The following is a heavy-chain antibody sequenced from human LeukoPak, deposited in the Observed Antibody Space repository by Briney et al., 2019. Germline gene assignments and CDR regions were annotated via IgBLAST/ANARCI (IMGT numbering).Heavy chain of an antibody. J-gene: IGHJ4*02. CDR2: ISSSGSTI. Sequence: GGSLRLSCAASGFTFSSYEMNWVRQAPGKGLEWVSYISSSGSTIYYADSVKGRFTISRDNAKNSLYLQMNSLRAEDTAVYYCARPVDYGEPYYFDYWGQGTLATVSS. D-gene: IGHD4-17*01. V-gene: IGHV3-48*03. CDR3: ARPVDYGEPYYFDY. CDR1: GFTFSSYE.